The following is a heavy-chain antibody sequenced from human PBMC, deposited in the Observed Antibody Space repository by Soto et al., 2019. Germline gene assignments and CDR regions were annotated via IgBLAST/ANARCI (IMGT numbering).Heavy chain of an antibody. CDR1: GYTFTSYA. Sequence: ASVKVSCKASGYTFTSYAMDWVRQAPGQRLEWMGWINAGNGNTKYSQKFQGRGTITRDTSASTVYMELSSLRSEDTAVYYCARDKASCCYTFVYWGQGTLVTVAS. J-gene: IGHJ4*02. CDR2: INAGNGNT. D-gene: IGHD2-2*02. CDR3: ARDKASCCYTFVY. V-gene: IGHV1-3*01.